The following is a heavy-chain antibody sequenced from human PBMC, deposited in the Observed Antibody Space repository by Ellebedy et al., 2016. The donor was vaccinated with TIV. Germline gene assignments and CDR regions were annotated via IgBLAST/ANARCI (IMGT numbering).Heavy chain of an antibody. J-gene: IGHJ4*02. CDR2: ISSSSSYI. D-gene: IGHD3-22*01. CDR3: ARVDDSSGYYYGGWYFDY. CDR1: GFTFSSYS. Sequence: GESLKISCAASGFTFSSYSMNWVRQAPGKGLEWVSSISSSSSYIYYADSVKGRFTISRDNAKNSLYLQMNSLRAEDTAVYYCARVDDSSGYYYGGWYFDYWGQGTLVTVSS. V-gene: IGHV3-21*01.